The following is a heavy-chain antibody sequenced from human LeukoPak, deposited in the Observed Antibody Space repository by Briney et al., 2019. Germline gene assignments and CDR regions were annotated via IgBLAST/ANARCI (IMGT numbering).Heavy chain of an antibody. V-gene: IGHV1-46*01. CDR1: GYSFTKFY. J-gene: IGHJ4*02. CDR3: ARDEF. CDR2: VNPSGGST. Sequence: GASVKVSCKTSGYSFTKFYIHWVRQAPGQGLEWMGMVNPSGGSTISAQRFQDRVNMTTDTSTRTVYMEMTGLTSDDTGIYYCARDEFWGQGTQVTVSS.